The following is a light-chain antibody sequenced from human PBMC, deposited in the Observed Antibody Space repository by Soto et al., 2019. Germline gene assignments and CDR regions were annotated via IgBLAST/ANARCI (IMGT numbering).Light chain of an antibody. V-gene: IGKV1-39*01. CDR3: QQSYSLPDT. CDR1: QSFSSW. CDR2: GAS. J-gene: IGKJ2*01. Sequence: DIQMTQSPSTLSASVGDRVTITCRASQSFSSWLAWYQQKPGKAPNLLIYGASNLQSGVPLRFSGSGSGTDFTLTISSLQYEDSATYYCQQSYSLPDTFGQGTKLEIK.